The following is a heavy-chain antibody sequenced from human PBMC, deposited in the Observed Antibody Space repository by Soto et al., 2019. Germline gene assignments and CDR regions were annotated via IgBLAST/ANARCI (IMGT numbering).Heavy chain of an antibody. V-gene: IGHV3-13*01. D-gene: IGHD3-3*01. J-gene: IGHJ6*01. CDR2: IGIGGDT. CDR1: GFTFSSYD. Sequence: EVQLVESGGGLVQPGGSLRLSCAASGFTFSSYDMHWVRQPTGKGLEWVSGIGIGGDTYYSGSVKGRFTISRENAKDSLYLQMNSLSAGDTAVYYCTRTSGLFSYGLDVRRQGVTVTVSS. CDR3: TRTSGLFSYGLDV.